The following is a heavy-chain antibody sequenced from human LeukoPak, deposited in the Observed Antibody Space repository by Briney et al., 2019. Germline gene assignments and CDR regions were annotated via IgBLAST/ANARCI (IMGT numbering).Heavy chain of an antibody. CDR1: GFTVSSNF. J-gene: IGHJ3*01. D-gene: IGHD1-26*01. CDR3: ARDHYFAFDV. CDR2: IKGDGSEK. Sequence: QPGGSLRLSCAASGFTVSSNFMSWVRQAPGKGLEWVANIKGDGSEKYYVDSVKGRLTISRDNAKNSLYLQMNSLRAEDTAVYYCARDHYFAFDVWGQGTMVTVSS. V-gene: IGHV3-7*01.